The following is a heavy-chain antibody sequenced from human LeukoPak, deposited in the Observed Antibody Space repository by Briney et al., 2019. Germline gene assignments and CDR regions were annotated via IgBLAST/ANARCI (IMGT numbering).Heavy chain of an antibody. Sequence: SETLSLTCTVSGGSLSSGGYYWRWLRQHPGTGLEWLGYIYYSGSTYYNPSLKSRVTISVDTSKNQFSLKLSSVTAADTAVYYCARGGAAMGRVYFDYWGQGTLVTVSS. J-gene: IGHJ4*02. D-gene: IGHD2-2*01. V-gene: IGHV4-31*03. CDR3: ARGGAAMGRVYFDY. CDR2: IYYSGST. CDR1: GGSLSSGGYY.